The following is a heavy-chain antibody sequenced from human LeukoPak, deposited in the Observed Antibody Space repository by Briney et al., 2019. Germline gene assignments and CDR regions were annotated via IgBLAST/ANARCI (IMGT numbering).Heavy chain of an antibody. V-gene: IGHV3-13*01. CDR3: ARGGSFYSSGPAHFDY. CDR2: IGTAGDT. CDR1: GFTFSSYD. Sequence: GGSLRLSCAASGFTFSSYDMHWARQATGKGLEWVSAIGTAGDTYYPGSVKGRFTISRENAKNSLYLQMNSLRAGDTAVYYCARGGSFYSSGPAHFDYWGQGTLVTVSS. J-gene: IGHJ4*02. D-gene: IGHD6-19*01.